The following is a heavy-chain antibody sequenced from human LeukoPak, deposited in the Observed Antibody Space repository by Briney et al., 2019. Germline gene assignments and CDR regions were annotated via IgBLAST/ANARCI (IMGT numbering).Heavy chain of an antibody. V-gene: IGHV3-23*01. J-gene: IGHJ4*02. D-gene: IGHD1-1*01. Sequence: GGSRRPSFEVPGFGFSNFAMSWGRRGPGKGLEWAAAISGSGGRTYYAGSVQGRLTIYRDNSKNTLYLQMNSLRAEDTAVYYCAKDAIGQYRTYYFDHWGQGTLVPVSS. CDR1: GFGFSNFA. CDR3: AKDAIGQYRTYYFDH. CDR2: ISGSGGRT.